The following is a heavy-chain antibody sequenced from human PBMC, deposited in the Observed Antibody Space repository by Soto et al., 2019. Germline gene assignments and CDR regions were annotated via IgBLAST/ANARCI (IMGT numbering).Heavy chain of an antibody. CDR1: GGSISKYC. Sequence: SETRSRTCNVSGGSISKYCWTWVRQSPEKGLEWIGYMYYNGNINYNPSLKSRVTISIDTSKNQFSLTLKSVTAADTAVYYCASGGNWFDPWGQGVLVTVSS. V-gene: IGHV4-59*01. CDR2: MYYNGNI. CDR3: ASGGNWFDP. D-gene: IGHD3-16*01. J-gene: IGHJ5*02.